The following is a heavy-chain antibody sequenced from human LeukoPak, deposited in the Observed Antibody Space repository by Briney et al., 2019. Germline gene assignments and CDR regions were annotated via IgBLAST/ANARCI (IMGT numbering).Heavy chain of an antibody. V-gene: IGHV4-38-2*02. Sequence: SETLSLTCTVSGYSISSGYYWGWIRQPPGKGVEWIGSIYHSGSTYYNPSLKSRVTISVDTSKNQFSLKLSSVTAADTAVYYCARVPTVVIPKGLDYWGQGTLVTVSS. CDR3: ARVPTVVIPKGLDY. D-gene: IGHD4-23*01. CDR2: IYHSGST. J-gene: IGHJ4*02. CDR1: GYSISSGYY.